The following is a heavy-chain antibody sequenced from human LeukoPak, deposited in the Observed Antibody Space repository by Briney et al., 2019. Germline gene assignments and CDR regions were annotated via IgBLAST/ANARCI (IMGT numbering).Heavy chain of an antibody. CDR3: ASDYYYMDV. J-gene: IGHJ6*03. V-gene: IGHV4-61*02. CDR2: IYTSGGT. CDR1: GGSISSGSYY. Sequence: PSQTLSLTCTVSGGSISSGSYYWSWIRQAAGKGLEWIGRIYTSGGTNYNPSLKSRVTISVDTSKNQFSLKLSSVTAADTAVYYCASDYYYMDVWGKGITVTVSS.